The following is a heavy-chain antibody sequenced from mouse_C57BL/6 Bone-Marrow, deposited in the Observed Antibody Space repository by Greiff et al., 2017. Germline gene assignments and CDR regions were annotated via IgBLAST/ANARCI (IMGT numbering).Heavy chain of an antibody. J-gene: IGHJ1*03. CDR1: GFTFSDFY. CDR2: SRNKANDYTT. D-gene: IGHD1-1*01. Sequence: DVKLVESGGGLVQSGRSLRLSCATSGFTFSDFYMEWVRQAPGKGLEWIAASRNKANDYTTEYSASVKGRFIVSRDTSQSILYLQMNALRAEDTAIYYCARAGYYGSSRYFDVWGTGTTVTVSS. CDR3: ARAGYYGSSRYFDV. V-gene: IGHV7-1*01.